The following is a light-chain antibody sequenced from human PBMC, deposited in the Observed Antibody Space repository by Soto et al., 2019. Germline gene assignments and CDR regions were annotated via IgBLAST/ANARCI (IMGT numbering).Light chain of an antibody. CDR2: WAS. J-gene: IGKJ5*01. CDR3: QQYYSSIT. V-gene: IGKV4-1*01. CDR1: QSVLYSSNKKNY. Sequence: DIVMTQSPDSLAVSLGERATINCKSSQSVLYSSNKKNYLAWYQKKPGQPPKLLIYWASTRKSGVPDRFSGSGSGTDFTLTISSLQAEDVAVYYCQQYYSSITFGQGTRLEIK.